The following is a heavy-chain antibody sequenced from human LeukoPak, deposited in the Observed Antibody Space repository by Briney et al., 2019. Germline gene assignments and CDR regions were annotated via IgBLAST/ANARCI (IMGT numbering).Heavy chain of an antibody. CDR2: INTSGGST. V-gene: IGHV1-46*01. CDR1: GYTFTSYY. CDR3: ARAPGEFDAFDI. D-gene: IGHD3-10*01. Sequence: GASVKVSCKASGYTFTSYYMHWVRQAPGQGLEWMGIINTSGGSTSNAQKFQGRVTMTRDTSTSTVYMELSSLRSEDTAVYYCARAPGEFDAFDIWGQGTVVTVSS. J-gene: IGHJ3*02.